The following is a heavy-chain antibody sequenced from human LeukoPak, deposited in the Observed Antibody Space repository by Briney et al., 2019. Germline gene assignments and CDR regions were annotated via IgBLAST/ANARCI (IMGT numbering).Heavy chain of an antibody. J-gene: IGHJ4*02. V-gene: IGHV3-21*01. CDR2: ISGSSSYI. CDR1: GFTFINYS. CDR3: ARDNYYDSSGLGY. Sequence: PGGSLRLSCAASGFTFINYSMNWVRQAPRKGLEWVSSISGSSSYIYYADSVKGRFTISRDNAKNSLYLQMNSLRAEDTAVYYCARDNYYDSSGLGYWGQGTLVTVSS. D-gene: IGHD3-22*01.